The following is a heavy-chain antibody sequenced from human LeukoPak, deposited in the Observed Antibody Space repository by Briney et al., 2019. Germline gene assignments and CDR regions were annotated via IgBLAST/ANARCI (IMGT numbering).Heavy chain of an antibody. CDR1: GGSISSYY. CDR2: IYYSGST. D-gene: IGHD3-10*01. Sequence: SETLSLTCTVSGGSISSYYWSWIRQPPGKGLEWIGYIYYSGSTNYNPSLKRRVTISVDTSKNQFSLKLSSVTAADTAVYYCARQGVRGVIAQVFDYWGQGTLVTVSS. CDR3: ARQGVRGVIAQVFDY. J-gene: IGHJ4*02. V-gene: IGHV4-59*08.